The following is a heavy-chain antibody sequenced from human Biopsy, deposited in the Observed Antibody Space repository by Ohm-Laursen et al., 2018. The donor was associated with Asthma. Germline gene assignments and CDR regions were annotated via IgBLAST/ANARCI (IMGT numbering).Heavy chain of an antibody. Sequence: SLRLSCTASGFMFRSFGMHWVRQAPGKGLEWVAVISYDGNHKFYEDSVKGGFTISRDNSKNTLYLQMNSLRTEDTAVYYCAKRRGYSGHDNDYWGQGTLVIVSP. CDR2: ISYDGNHK. CDR1: GFMFRSFG. D-gene: IGHD5-12*01. CDR3: AKRRGYSGHDNDY. J-gene: IGHJ4*02. V-gene: IGHV3-30*18.